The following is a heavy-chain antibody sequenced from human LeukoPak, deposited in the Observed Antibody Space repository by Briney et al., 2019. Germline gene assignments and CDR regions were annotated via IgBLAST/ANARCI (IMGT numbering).Heavy chain of an antibody. CDR2: ISGSGGST. Sequence: GGSLRLSCAASGFTFSSYAMSWVRQAPGKGLEWVSAISGSGGSTYYADSVKGRFTISRDNSKNTLYLQMNSLRAEDTAVYYCAKTPGMLRGYYGMDVWGQGTTVTVSS. D-gene: IGHD2-8*01. CDR1: GFTFSSYA. J-gene: IGHJ6*02. V-gene: IGHV3-23*01. CDR3: AKTPGMLRGYYGMDV.